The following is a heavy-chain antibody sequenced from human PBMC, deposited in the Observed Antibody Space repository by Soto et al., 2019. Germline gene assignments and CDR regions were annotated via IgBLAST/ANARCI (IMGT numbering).Heavy chain of an antibody. V-gene: IGHV1-3*01. CDR2: INAGNGNT. D-gene: IGHD4-4*01. Sequence: ASVKVSCKASGYTFTSYAMNWVRQAPGQRLEWMGWINAGNGNTKYSQKFQGRVTITRDTSASTAYMELSSLRSEDTAVYYCARDGGPTVPSLDYWGQGTLVTVSS. J-gene: IGHJ4*02. CDR3: ARDGGPTVPSLDY. CDR1: GYTFTSYA.